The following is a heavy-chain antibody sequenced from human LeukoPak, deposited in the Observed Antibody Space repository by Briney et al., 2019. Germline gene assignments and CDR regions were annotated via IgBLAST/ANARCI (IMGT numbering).Heavy chain of an antibody. Sequence: GGSLRLSCAASGFTFSSYAMHWVRQAPGKGLEWVAVISYDGSNKYYADSVRGRFTISRDNSKNTLYLQMNSLRAEDTAVYYCARDSAEIVVVTAHYFDYWGQGTLVTVSS. J-gene: IGHJ4*02. CDR2: ISYDGSNK. CDR1: GFTFSSYA. D-gene: IGHD2-21*02. V-gene: IGHV3-30-3*01. CDR3: ARDSAEIVVVTAHYFDY.